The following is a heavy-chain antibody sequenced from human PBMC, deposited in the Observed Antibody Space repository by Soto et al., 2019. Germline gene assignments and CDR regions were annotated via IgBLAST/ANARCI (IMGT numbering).Heavy chain of an antibody. V-gene: IGHV3-23*01. Sequence: PGGSLRLSCAASGFTFSSCAMSWVRQAPGKGLEWVSGIGVRDDDTHYADFVKGRFTISRDNSKDTLYLKMNSLRVEDWAVYYCAKESYNRRTDFDSWGQGIQVTVSS. D-gene: IGHD3-10*01. CDR3: AKESYNRRTDFDS. CDR1: GFTFSSCA. J-gene: IGHJ4*02. CDR2: IGVRDDDT.